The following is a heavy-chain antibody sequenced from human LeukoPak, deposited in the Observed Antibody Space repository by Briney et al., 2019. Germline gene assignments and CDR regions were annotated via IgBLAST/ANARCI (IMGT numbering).Heavy chain of an antibody. V-gene: IGHV3-13*01. CDR3: ARGPPRGKYYYMDV. J-gene: IGHJ6*03. CDR1: GFTFSSFD. CDR2: IGTASDT. D-gene: IGHD1-1*01. Sequence: GGSLRFSCAASGFTFSSFDMHWVRQPTGQGLEWVSTIGTASDTYYPGSVEGRFTLSRDNAKNSLYLQMNSLTAGDTAVYYCARGPPRGKYYYMDVWGKGTTVTVSS.